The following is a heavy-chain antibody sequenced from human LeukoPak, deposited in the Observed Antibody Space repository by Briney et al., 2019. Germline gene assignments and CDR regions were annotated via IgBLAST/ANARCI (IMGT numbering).Heavy chain of an antibody. Sequence: PGGSLRLSCAASGFTFSSYAMSWVRQAPGKGLEWVSPISGSGGSTYYADSVKGRFTISRDNSKNTLFLQMNSLRAEDTAVYYCAKEGSGSESAKYMDVWGKGTTVTVSS. D-gene: IGHD3-10*01. CDR2: ISGSGGST. CDR3: AKEGSGSESAKYMDV. J-gene: IGHJ6*03. CDR1: GFTFSSYA. V-gene: IGHV3-23*01.